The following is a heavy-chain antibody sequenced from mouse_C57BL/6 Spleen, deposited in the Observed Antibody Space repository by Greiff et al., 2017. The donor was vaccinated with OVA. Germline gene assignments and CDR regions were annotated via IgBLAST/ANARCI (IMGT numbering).Heavy chain of an antibody. CDR1: GYTFTGYW. Sequence: QVQLKQSGAELMKPGASVKLSCKATGYTFTGYWIEWVKQRPGHGLEWIGEILPGSGSTNYNEKFKGKATFTADTSSNTAYMQLSSLTTEDSAIYYCAREGIYYGNGDYFDYWGQGTTLTVSS. CDR3: AREGIYYGNGDYFDY. V-gene: IGHV1-9*01. CDR2: ILPGSGST. D-gene: IGHD2-1*01. J-gene: IGHJ2*01.